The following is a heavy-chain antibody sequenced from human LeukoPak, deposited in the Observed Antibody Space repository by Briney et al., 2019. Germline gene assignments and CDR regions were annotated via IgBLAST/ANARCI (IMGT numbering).Heavy chain of an antibody. CDR3: ASIEGSGSSGYLYWFDP. CDR1: GYTFTSYG. J-gene: IGHJ5*02. D-gene: IGHD3-22*01. Sequence: GASVKVSCKASGYTFTSYGISWVRQAPGQGLEWMGWISAYNGNTNYAQKLQGRVTMTTDTSTSTAYMELRSLRSDDTAVYYCASIEGSGSSGYLYWFDPWGQGTLVTVSS. CDR2: ISAYNGNT. V-gene: IGHV1-18*01.